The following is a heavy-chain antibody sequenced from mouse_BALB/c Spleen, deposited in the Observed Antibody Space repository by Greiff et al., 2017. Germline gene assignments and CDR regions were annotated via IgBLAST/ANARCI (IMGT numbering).Heavy chain of an antibody. CDR2: ISNGGGST. J-gene: IGHJ3*01. Sequence: EVKLQESGGGLVQPGGSLKLSCAASGFTFSSYTMSWVRQTPEKRLEWVAYISNGGGSTYYPDTVKGRFTISRDNAKNTLYLQMSSLKSEDTAMYYCARDDYEGFAYWGQGTLVTVSA. CDR3: ARDDYEGFAY. CDR1: GFTFSSYT. V-gene: IGHV5-12-2*01. D-gene: IGHD2-4*01.